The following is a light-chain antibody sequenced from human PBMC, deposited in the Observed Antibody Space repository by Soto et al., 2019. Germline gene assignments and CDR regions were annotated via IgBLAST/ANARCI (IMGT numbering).Light chain of an antibody. Sequence: QSVLTQPPSVSGAPGQRVTISCTGSSSNIGAGYRVHWYQHLPGTAPKLLIYDATNRPSGVPDRFSGSKSGTSASLAITGLQAEDEGDYYCSSKRDSSTLFVFGTGTKLTVL. V-gene: IGLV1-40*01. CDR3: SSKRDSSTLFV. J-gene: IGLJ1*01. CDR1: SSNIGAGYR. CDR2: DAT.